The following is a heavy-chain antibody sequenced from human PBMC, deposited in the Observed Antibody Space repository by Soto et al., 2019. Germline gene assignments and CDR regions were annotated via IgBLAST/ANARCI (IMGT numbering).Heavy chain of an antibody. V-gene: IGHV3-21*01. D-gene: IGHD3-10*01. Sequence: GGSLRLSCAASGFTFSSYSMNWVRQAPGKGLEWVSSISSSSSYIYYADSVKGRFTISRDNAKNSLYLQMNSLRAEDTAVYYCARAMVRGVIIRYYYYGMDVWGQGTTVTVSS. CDR3: ARAMVRGVIIRYYYYGMDV. CDR1: GFTFSSYS. J-gene: IGHJ6*02. CDR2: ISSSSSYI.